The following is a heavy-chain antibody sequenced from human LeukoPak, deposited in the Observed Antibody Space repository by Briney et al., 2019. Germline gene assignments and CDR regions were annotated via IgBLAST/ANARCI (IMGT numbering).Heavy chain of an antibody. V-gene: IGHV3-30*14. CDR2: ISYDGVKT. CDR3: ARASWISDADAGA. J-gene: IGHJ4*02. Sequence: GRSLRLSCTASGFTFSNYAMHWVRQAPGKGLEWLSGISYDGVKTYYADSVKGRFTLSRDLSRNTVFLQLNNLRVEDTATYYCARASWISDADAGAWGQGTLVTVSS. CDR1: GFTFSNYA. D-gene: IGHD2-2*03.